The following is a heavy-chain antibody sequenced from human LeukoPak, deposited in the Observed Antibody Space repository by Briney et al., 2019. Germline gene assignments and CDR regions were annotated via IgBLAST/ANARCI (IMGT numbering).Heavy chain of an antibody. CDR2: IYHSGST. J-gene: IGHJ4*02. V-gene: IGHV4-39*07. CDR3: ARSHDYGDFSFDY. CDR1: GGSISSSSYY. Sequence: SETLSLTCTVSGGSISSSSYYWGWIRQPPGKGLEWIGEIYHSGSTNYNPSLKSRVTISVDKSKNQFSLKLSSVTAADTAVYYCARSHDYGDFSFDYWGQGTLVTVSS. D-gene: IGHD4-17*01.